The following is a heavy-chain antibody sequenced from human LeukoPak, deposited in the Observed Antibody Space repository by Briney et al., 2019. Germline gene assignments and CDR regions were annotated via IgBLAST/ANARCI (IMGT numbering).Heavy chain of an antibody. V-gene: IGHV4-38-2*02. CDR3: TRGWSSGGAFDI. D-gene: IGHD6-19*01. CDR1: GYSISSGYY. Sequence: PSETLSLTCTVSGYSISSGYYWGWIRQPPGKGLEWIGSIYHSGSTYYNPSLKSRVTISVDTSKNQFSLKLSSVTAADTAVYYCTRGWSSGGAFDIWGQGTMVTVSS. CDR2: IYHSGST. J-gene: IGHJ3*02.